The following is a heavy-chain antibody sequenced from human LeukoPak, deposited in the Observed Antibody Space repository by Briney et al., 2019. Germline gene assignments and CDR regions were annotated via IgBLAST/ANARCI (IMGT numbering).Heavy chain of an antibody. CDR2: IIPIFGTV. CDR1: GGTFSSYA. J-gene: IGHJ6*03. D-gene: IGHD2-2*01. V-gene: IGHV1-69*01. CDR3: ARAREYQTLHYYYYMDV. Sequence: GSSVKVSCKASGGTFSSYAISWVRQAPGQGLEWMGGIIPIFGTVNYAQKFQGRVTITADESTSTAYMELSSLRSEDTAVYYCARAREYQTLHYYYYMDVWGKGTTVTVSS.